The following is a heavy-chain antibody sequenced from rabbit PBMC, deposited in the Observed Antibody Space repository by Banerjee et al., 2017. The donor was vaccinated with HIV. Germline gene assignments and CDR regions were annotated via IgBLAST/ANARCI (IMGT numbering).Heavy chain of an antibody. CDR3: VREAGYGGYGDGHL. CDR2: IDSGSSGFT. V-gene: IGHV1S40*01. J-gene: IGHJ3*01. CDR1: GVSFSSSSY. D-gene: IGHD6-1*01. Sequence: QSLEESGGDLVKPGASLTLTCTASGVSFSSSSYICWVRQAPGKGLEWIACIDSGSSGFTYFATWAKGRFTCSKTSSTTVFLQMTSLPAADTATYFCVREAGYGGYGDGHLWGQGTLVTVS.